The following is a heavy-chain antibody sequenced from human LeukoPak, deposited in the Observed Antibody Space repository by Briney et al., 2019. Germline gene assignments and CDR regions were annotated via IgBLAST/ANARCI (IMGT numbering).Heavy chain of an antibody. CDR2: ISAYNGNT. V-gene: IGHV1-18*01. CDR3: AREYSSGWYGIDY. Sequence: GSSVKVSCKASGGTFSSYAISWVRQAPGQGLEWMGWISAYNGNTNYAQKLQGRVTMTTDTSTSTAYMELRSLRSDDTAVYYCAREYSSGWYGIDYWGQGTLVTVSS. CDR1: GGTFSSYA. D-gene: IGHD6-19*01. J-gene: IGHJ4*02.